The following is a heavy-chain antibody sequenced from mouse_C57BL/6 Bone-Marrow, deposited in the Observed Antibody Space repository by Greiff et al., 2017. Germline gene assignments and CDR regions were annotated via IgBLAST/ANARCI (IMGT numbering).Heavy chain of an antibody. D-gene: IGHD2-4*01. CDR3: ARPGITTDYYAMDY. CDR2: ISDGGSYT. CDR1: GFTFSSYA. J-gene: IGHJ4*01. Sequence: EVKLVESGGGLVKPGGSLKLSCAASGFTFSSYAMSWVRQTPEKRLEWVATISDGGSYTYYPDNVKGRFTISRDNAKNNLYLQMSHLKSEDTAMYYCARPGITTDYYAMDYWGQGTSVTVSS. V-gene: IGHV5-4*03.